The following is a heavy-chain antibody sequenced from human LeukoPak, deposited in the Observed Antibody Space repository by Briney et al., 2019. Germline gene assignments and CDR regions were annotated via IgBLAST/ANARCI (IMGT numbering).Heavy chain of an antibody. V-gene: IGHV2-5*01. CDR3: AHRQPPSLSFYS. CDR1: GFSLSTTGLG. CDR2: ISWNADM. Sequence: SGPALVEPTQTLTLTRTFPGFSLSTTGLGVGWIRQHQRKALEWLAIISWNADMGYSPSLKTSLPIPKDTAHHQVVLTITKMDPVDTGTYFCAHRQPPSLSFYSWGQGTLVIVSS. J-gene: IGHJ4*02.